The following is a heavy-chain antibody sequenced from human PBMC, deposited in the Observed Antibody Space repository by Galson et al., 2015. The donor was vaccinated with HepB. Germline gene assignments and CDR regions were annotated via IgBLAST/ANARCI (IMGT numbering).Heavy chain of an antibody. J-gene: IGHJ4*02. CDR1: GFTFSSYS. CDR3: ARDEGNRAVARTPIGY. CDR2: ISSSSSYI. Sequence: SLRLSCAASGFTFSSYSMNWVRQAPGKGLEWVSSISSSSSYIYYADSVKGRFTISRDNAKNSLYLQMNSLRAEDTAVYYCARDEGNRAVARTPIGYWGQGTLVTVSS. V-gene: IGHV3-21*01. D-gene: IGHD1-14*01.